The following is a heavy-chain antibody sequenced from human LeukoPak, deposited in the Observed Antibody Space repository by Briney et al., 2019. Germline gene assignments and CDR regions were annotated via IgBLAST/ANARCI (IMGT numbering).Heavy chain of an antibody. Sequence: GGSLRLSCAASGFTFSDSGMHWVSQASGKGLEWVGRIRSRANSYATAYAASVRGRFTISRDDSKNTAYLQMNSLRTEDTAVYYCTRRYCSGGSCYSDYWGQGTLVTVSS. CDR3: TRRYCSGGSCYSDY. CDR2: IRSRANSYAT. D-gene: IGHD2-15*01. CDR1: GFTFSDSG. V-gene: IGHV3-73*01. J-gene: IGHJ4*02.